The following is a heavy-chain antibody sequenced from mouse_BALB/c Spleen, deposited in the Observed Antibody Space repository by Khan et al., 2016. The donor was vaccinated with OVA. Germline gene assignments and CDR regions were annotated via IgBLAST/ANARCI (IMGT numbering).Heavy chain of an antibody. V-gene: IGHV5-6-5*01. J-gene: IGHJ3*01. CDR2: ISSGGNT. Sequence: EVELVESGGGLVKPGGSLKVSCAASGFTFSNYAMSWVRQTAEKRMEWVASISSGGNTYFSDRVIGRFTTFSDNVSNIVYLQMSSVRSEDAAMYYCARGYWFVYWGQGTLVTVSA. CDR1: GFTFSNYA. CDR3: ARGYWFVY.